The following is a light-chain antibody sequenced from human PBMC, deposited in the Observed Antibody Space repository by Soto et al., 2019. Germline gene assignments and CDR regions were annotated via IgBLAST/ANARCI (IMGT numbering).Light chain of an antibody. CDR3: ISYTDRQSYL. J-gene: IGLJ1*01. Sequence: LTQPASVSGSPGQSITISCSGTSSDIGSYNHVAWYQQFPGKSPKLMIYAVSDRPSGVSDRFSGSKSGITASLTISGLQTEDEADYYCISYTDRQSYLFGTGTKVTV. CDR2: AVS. V-gene: IGLV2-14*03. CDR1: SSDIGSYNH.